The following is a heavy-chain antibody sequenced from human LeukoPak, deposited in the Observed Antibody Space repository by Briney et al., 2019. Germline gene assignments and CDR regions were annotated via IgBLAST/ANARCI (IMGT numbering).Heavy chain of an antibody. Sequence: ASVKVSCKASGGTFSSYAISWVRQAPGQGLEWMGRIIPILGIANYAQKFQGRVTITADKSTSTAYMELSSLRSEDTAVYYCARGPWGGVINPHFDYWGQGTLVTVSS. D-gene: IGHD3-3*01. V-gene: IGHV1-69*04. CDR2: IIPILGIA. CDR1: GGTFSSYA. J-gene: IGHJ4*02. CDR3: ARGPWGGVINPHFDY.